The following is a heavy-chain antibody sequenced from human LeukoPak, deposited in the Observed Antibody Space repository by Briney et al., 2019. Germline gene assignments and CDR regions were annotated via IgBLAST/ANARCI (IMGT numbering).Heavy chain of an antibody. CDR2: INGDGSST. D-gene: IGHD3-9*01. Sequence: QPGGSLRLSCEASGFTFTSYWMPWLRQVPNKGLVWVSRINGDGSSTSYADSVKGRFTISRDNAKNTLYLQMNSLRAEDAAVYYCARVYFDWFYDHWGQGTLVTVSS. CDR1: GFTFTSYW. V-gene: IGHV3-74*01. J-gene: IGHJ4*02. CDR3: ARVYFDWFYDH.